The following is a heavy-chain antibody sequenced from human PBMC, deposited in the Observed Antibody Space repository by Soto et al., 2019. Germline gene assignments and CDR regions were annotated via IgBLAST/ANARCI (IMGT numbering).Heavy chain of an antibody. CDR3: ARRIVVVPAAMIDYYYGMDV. D-gene: IGHD2-2*01. CDR1: GGSISSGGYY. J-gene: IGHJ6*02. CDR2: IYYSGST. Sequence: QVQLQESGPGLVKPSQTLSLTCTVSGGSISSGGYYWSWFRQHPGKGLEWIGYIYYSGSTYYNPSLKSRVTMAVDTSNNQFSLKLSSVTAADTAVYYCARRIVVVPAAMIDYYYGMDVWYQGTTVTVSS. V-gene: IGHV4-31*03.